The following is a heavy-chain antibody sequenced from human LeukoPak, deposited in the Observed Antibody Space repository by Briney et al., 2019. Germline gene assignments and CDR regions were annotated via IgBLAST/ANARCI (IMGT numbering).Heavy chain of an antibody. Sequence: GGSLRLSCAASGFTFSSYWMHGVRQVPGKGLVWVSRINSDWRSSIYADSLKGRFTISRDNANNTLYVQMNSLRAEDTAVYYCSTGSGHAFDIWGRGTMVTVSS. CDR3: STGSGHAFDI. D-gene: IGHD3-10*01. J-gene: IGHJ3*02. CDR2: INSDWRSS. V-gene: IGHV3-74*01. CDR1: GFTFSSYW.